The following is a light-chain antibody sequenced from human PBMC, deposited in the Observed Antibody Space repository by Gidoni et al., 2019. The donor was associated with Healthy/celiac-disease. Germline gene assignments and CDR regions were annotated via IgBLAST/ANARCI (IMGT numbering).Light chain of an antibody. Sequence: SYELTQPPSVSVSPGQTASITCSGAKLGDKYACWYQQKQGQSPLLVIYQDSKRPSGIPERFSGSNSGNTATLTISGTQAMDEADYYCQAWDSSTAHVFGTGTKVTVL. CDR1: KLGDKY. V-gene: IGLV3-1*01. CDR3: QAWDSSTAHV. CDR2: QDS. J-gene: IGLJ1*01.